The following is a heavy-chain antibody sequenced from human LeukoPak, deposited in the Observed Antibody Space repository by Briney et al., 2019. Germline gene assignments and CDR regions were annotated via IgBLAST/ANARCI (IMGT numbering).Heavy chain of an antibody. Sequence: GGSLRLSCAVPGFTFRTYSMNWVRQAPGKGLEWVSYISTTSSTIFYADSVKGRFTISRDNAKNSLYLQMNSLRDEDTAVYYCVIDSTPFWGQGTLVIVSS. V-gene: IGHV3-48*02. D-gene: IGHD2-2*01. CDR3: VIDSTPF. CDR2: ISTTSSTI. J-gene: IGHJ4*02. CDR1: GFTFRTYS.